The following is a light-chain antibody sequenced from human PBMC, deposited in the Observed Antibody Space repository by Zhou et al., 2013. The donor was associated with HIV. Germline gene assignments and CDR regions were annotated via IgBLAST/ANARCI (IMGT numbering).Light chain of an antibody. Sequence: DIQMTQSPSSVSASVGDRVTITCRASQDIAGWLAWYQQNPGTAPRLLIFDASGLQSGVPSRFTGSGSGTDYTLTISSLQPEDFAVYYCHQYNNWPPGFGQGPSWRSN. CDR2: DAS. J-gene: IGKJ2*03. V-gene: IGKV1-12*01. CDR1: QDIAGW. CDR3: HQYNNWPPG.